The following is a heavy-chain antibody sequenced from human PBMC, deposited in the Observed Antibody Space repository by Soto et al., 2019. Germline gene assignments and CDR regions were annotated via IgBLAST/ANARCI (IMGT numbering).Heavy chain of an antibody. V-gene: IGHV3-23*01. Sequence: EVQLLESGGGLVQPGGSLRLSCAASGFTFSSYAMSWVRQAPGKGLEWVSAISGSGGSTYYADSVKGRFTISRDNAKKTLYLRMNSLGAADTAVYYCAKGFKSVSRGLIGFWGQGTLVTVSS. CDR1: GFTFSSYA. CDR3: AKGFKSVSRGLIGF. CDR2: ISGSGGST. D-gene: IGHD3-16*01. J-gene: IGHJ4*02.